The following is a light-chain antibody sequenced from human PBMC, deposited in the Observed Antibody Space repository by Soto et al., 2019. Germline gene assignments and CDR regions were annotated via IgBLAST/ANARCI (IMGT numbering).Light chain of an antibody. CDR2: KAS. CDR3: QHYNSYSEA. CDR1: QTISSW. Sequence: DIQMTQSPSTLSGSVGDRVTITCRASQTISSWLAWYQQKPGKAPKPLIYKASTLKSGVPSRFSGSGSGTEFTLTISSLQPDDFATYYCQHYNSYSEAFGQGTQGGYQ. V-gene: IGKV1-5*03. J-gene: IGKJ1*01.